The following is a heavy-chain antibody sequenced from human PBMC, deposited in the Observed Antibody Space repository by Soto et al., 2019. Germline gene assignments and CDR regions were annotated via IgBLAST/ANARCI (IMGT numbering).Heavy chain of an antibody. V-gene: IGHV3-30*03. D-gene: IGHD3-22*01. CDR3: ADLNYYDSSGYYSSRP. CDR1: GFTFSSYG. Sequence: PGGSLRLSCAASGFTFSSYGMHWVRQAPGKGLEWVAVISYDGSNKYYADSVKGRFTISRDNSKNTLYLQMNSLRAEDTAVYYCADLNYYDSSGYYSSRPWGQGT. J-gene: IGHJ5*02. CDR2: ISYDGSNK.